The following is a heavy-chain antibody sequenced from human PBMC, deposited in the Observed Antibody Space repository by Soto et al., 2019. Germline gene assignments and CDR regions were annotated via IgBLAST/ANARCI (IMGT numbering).Heavy chain of an antibody. V-gene: IGHV1-69*12. CDR1: GGTFSSYA. CDR2: IIPIFGTA. J-gene: IGHJ4*02. D-gene: IGHD3-9*01. CDR3: ARRTQYYDILTGYSTSYYFDY. Sequence: QVQLVQSGAEVKKPGSSVKVSCKASGGTFSSYAISWVRQAPGQGLEWMGGIIPIFGTANYAQKFQGRVTITADESTSTAYMELSSLRSEDTAVYYCARRTQYYDILTGYSTSYYFDYWGQGTLVTVSS.